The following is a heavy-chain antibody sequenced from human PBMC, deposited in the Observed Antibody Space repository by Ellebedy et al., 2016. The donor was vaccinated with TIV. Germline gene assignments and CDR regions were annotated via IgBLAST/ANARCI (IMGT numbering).Heavy chain of an antibody. CDR2: INPNSGGT. CDR3: ARGFPTDYDFWSGYPVDY. V-gene: IGHV1-2*02. Sequence: ASVKVSXXASGYTFTGYYMHWVRQAPGQGLEWMGWINPNSGGTNYAQKLQGRVTMTTDTSTSTAYMELRSLRSDDTAVYYCARGFPTDYDFWSGYPVDYWGQGTLVTVSS. D-gene: IGHD3-3*01. J-gene: IGHJ4*02. CDR1: GYTFTGYY.